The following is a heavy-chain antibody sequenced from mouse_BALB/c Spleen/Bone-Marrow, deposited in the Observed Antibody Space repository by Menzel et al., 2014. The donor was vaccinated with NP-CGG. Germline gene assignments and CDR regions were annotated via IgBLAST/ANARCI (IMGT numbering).Heavy chain of an antibody. CDR2: IYPGGGST. Sequence: LQQSGSELVRPGASVKLSCKASGYTFTSYWMHWVKQRHGQGLEWIGNIYPGGGSTNYDEKFKSKGTLTVDTSSSTAYMHLSSLTSEDSAVYYCTREDYRYDWFAYWGQGTLVTVSA. CDR3: TREDYRYDWFAY. J-gene: IGHJ3*01. D-gene: IGHD2-14*01. CDR1: GYTFTSYW. V-gene: IGHV1S22*01.